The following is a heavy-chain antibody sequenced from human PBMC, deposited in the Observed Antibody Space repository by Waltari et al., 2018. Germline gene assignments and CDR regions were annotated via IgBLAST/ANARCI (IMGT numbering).Heavy chain of an antibody. Sequence: QVQLVQSGAEVKKPGASVKVSCKVSGYTLTELSMHWVRQAPGKGLEWMGGYDPEDGETIDAQKFQGRVTMTEDTSTDTAYMELSSLRSEDTAVYYCATVAREWELPGAFDIWGQGTMVTVSS. CDR3: ATVAREWELPGAFDI. CDR2: YDPEDGET. J-gene: IGHJ3*02. CDR1: GYTLTELS. D-gene: IGHD1-26*01. V-gene: IGHV1-24*01.